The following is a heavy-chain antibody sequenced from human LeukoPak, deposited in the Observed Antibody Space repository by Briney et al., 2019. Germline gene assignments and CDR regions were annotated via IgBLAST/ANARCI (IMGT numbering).Heavy chain of an antibody. CDR2: ISGSGGST. Sequence: GGSLRLSCAASGFTLSSYAMSWVRQAPGKGLEWVSAISGSGGSTYYADSVKGRFTISRDNSKDTLYLQMNSLRAEDTAVYYCAKEPYYYDSSGAHWGQGTLVTVSS. CDR1: GFTLSSYA. CDR3: AKEPYYYDSSGAH. D-gene: IGHD3-22*01. V-gene: IGHV3-23*01. J-gene: IGHJ4*02.